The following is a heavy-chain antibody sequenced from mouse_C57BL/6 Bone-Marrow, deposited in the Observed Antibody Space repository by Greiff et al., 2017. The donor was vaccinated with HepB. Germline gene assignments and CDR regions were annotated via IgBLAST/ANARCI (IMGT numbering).Heavy chain of an antibody. V-gene: IGHV1-75*01. D-gene: IGHD2-2*01. CDR2: IFPGSGST. CDR3: ARGTMVTTGRNYYAMDY. J-gene: IGHJ4*01. CDR1: GYTFTDYY. Sequence: VKLQESGPELVKPGASVKISCKASGYTFTDYYINWVKQRPGQGLEWIGWIFPGSGSTYYNEKFKGKATLTVDKSSSTAYMLLSSLTSEDSAVYFGARGTMVTTGRNYYAMDYWGQGTSVTVSS.